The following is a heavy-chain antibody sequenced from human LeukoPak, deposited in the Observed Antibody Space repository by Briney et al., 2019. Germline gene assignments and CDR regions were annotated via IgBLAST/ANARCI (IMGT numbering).Heavy chain of an antibody. D-gene: IGHD1-1*01. CDR2: ISAYNGNT. V-gene: IGHV1-18*01. Sequence: GASVKVSCKASGYTFTSYGISWVRRAPGQGLEWMGWISAYNGNTNYAQKLQGRVTMTTDTSTSTAYMELRSLRSDDTAVYYCARDSLGGATDYGMDVWGQGTTVTVSS. CDR1: GYTFTSYG. J-gene: IGHJ6*02. CDR3: ARDSLGGATDYGMDV.